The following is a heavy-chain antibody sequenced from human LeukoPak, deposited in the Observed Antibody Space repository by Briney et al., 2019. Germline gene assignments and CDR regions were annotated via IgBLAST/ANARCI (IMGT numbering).Heavy chain of an antibody. V-gene: IGHV3-11*06. CDR3: ARDPLSKYYDFWSGRIGYYYGMDV. CDR2: ISSSRAYT. J-gene: IGHJ6*02. D-gene: IGHD3-3*01. CDR1: GFTFSDYY. Sequence: GGSLRLSCAASGFTFSDYYMSWIRQAPGKGPEWVSDISSSRAYTNYADSVKGRFTISRDNAKNSLYLQMNSLRAEDTAVYYCARDPLSKYYDFWSGRIGYYYGMDVWGQGTTVTVSS.